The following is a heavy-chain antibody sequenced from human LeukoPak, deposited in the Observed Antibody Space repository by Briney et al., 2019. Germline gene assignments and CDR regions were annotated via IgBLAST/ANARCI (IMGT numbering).Heavy chain of an antibody. CDR3: VRGGSWKNWFDP. CDR2: INPNSGGT. D-gene: IGHD6-13*01. J-gene: IGHJ5*02. V-gene: IGHV1-2*02. Sequence: ASVKVSCKASGYTFTGYYMHWVRQAPGQGLEWMGWINPNSGGTSYAQKFQGRVTMTRDTSISTAYMELSRLRSDDTAVYYCVRGGSWKNWFDPWGQGTLVTVSS. CDR1: GYTFTGYY.